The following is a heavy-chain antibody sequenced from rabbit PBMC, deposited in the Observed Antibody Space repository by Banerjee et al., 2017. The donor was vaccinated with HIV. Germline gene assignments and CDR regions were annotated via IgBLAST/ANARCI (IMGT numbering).Heavy chain of an antibody. CDR1: GFSYSGGYD. CDR3: ARGAVYTGGDVYYGMDL. Sequence: QSLEESGGDLVKPGASLTLTCTASGFSYSGGYDMCWVRQAPGKGLEWIACIHGGDDRKYYASWAKGRFTGSRISSTTVTLQMSSLTAADTATYLCARGAVYTGGDVYYGMDLWGQGTLVTVS. J-gene: IGHJ6*01. D-gene: IGHD4-2*01. CDR2: IHGGDDRK. V-gene: IGHV1S40*01.